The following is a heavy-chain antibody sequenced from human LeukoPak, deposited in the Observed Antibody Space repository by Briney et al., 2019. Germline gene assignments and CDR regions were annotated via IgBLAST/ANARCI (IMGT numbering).Heavy chain of an antibody. CDR3: ARPYYDILTGYYSVVAFDI. D-gene: IGHD3-9*01. Sequence: PSETLSLTCSVSGYSISSGYYWGWIRQPPGKGLEWIGSIYHSGNTLYNPSLKSRVTISVDTSKNQFSLKLSSVTAADTAVYYCARPYYDILTGYYSVVAFDIWGQGTMVTVSS. V-gene: IGHV4-38-2*02. CDR1: GYSISSGYY. J-gene: IGHJ3*02. CDR2: IYHSGNT.